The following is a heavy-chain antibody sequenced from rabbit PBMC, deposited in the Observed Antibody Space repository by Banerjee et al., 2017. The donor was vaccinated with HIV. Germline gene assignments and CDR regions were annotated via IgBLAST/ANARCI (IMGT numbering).Heavy chain of an antibody. V-gene: IGHV1S45*01. D-gene: IGHD4-2*01. J-gene: IGHJ6*01. Sequence: QEQLVESGGGLVQPEGSLTLTCKASGFTLSSIYYMCWVRQAPGKGLEWIACIYAGSSGTTYYASWAKGRFTISKTSSTTVTLQVTSLTAADTATYFCARDAGSASYHSFKLRGPGTLVTVS. CDR1: GFTLSSIYY. CDR2: IYAGSSGTT. CDR3: ARDAGSASYHSFKL.